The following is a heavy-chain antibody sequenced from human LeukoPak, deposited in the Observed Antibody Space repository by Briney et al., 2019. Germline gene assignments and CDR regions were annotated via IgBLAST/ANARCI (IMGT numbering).Heavy chain of an antibody. V-gene: IGHV1-24*01. CDR3: ATAGAQWEQRGFDY. Sequence: GASVKVSCKVSGYTPTELSMHWVRQAPGKGLEWMGGFDPEDGETIYAQKFQGRVTMTEDTSTDTAYMELSSLRSEDTAVYYCATAGAQWEQRGFDYWGQGTLVTVPS. D-gene: IGHD1-26*01. J-gene: IGHJ4*02. CDR1: GYTPTELS. CDR2: FDPEDGET.